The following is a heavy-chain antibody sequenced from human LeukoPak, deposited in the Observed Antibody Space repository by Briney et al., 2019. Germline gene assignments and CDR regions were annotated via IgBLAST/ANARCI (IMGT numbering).Heavy chain of an antibody. J-gene: IGHJ4*02. CDR1: GFTFSSYS. D-gene: IGHD2-2*01. CDR2: ISSSSSYI. CDR3: ASGVLGYCSSTSCYEGVY. V-gene: IGHV3-21*01. Sequence: GGSLRLSCAASGFTFSSYSMNWVRQGPGKGLEWVSSISSSSSYIYYADSVKGRFTISRDNAKNSLYLQMNSLRAEDTAVYYCASGVLGYCSSTSCYEGVYWGQGTLVTVSS.